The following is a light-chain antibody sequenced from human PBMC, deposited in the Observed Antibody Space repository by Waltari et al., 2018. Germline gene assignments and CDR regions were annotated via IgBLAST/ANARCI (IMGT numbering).Light chain of an antibody. J-gene: IGKJ1*01. CDR1: QGISSY. V-gene: IGKV1-17*01. Sequence: DIQMTQSPSSLSASVGDTVTITCWASQGISSYLNWFQQKPGKAPKLLIYAASSLESVVPSRFSGSGSGTEFTLTISSLQPEDFAAYYCLQHNSYPWTFGQGTKVEIK. CDR3: LQHNSYPWT. CDR2: AAS.